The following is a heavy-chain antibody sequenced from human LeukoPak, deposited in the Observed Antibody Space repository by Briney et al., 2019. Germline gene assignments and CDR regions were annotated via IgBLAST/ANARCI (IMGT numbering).Heavy chain of an antibody. CDR3: ASSPPSGIVVFDM. J-gene: IGHJ3*02. Sequence: GGSLRLSCASSGVTFSDHYMEWVRQAPGKGLEWVGRIRNKANSYTTEYAASVKGRFTTSKNSLYLQMNSLKIEDTAVYYCASSPPSGIVVFDMWGQGTMVTVSS. D-gene: IGHD1-26*01. CDR1: GVTFSDHY. CDR2: IRNKANSYTT. V-gene: IGHV3-72*01.